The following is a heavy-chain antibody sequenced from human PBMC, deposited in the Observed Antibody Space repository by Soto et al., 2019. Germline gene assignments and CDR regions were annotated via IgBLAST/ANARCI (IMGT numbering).Heavy chain of an antibody. Sequence: DTLSLTCNLSGVYISRSLYYSGWIRQPPGKGLEWIGSIYYSGSTYYNPSLKSRVTISVDTSKNQFSLKLSSVTAADTAVYYCARHDYYYYYMDVWGKGTTVTVSS. CDR2: IYYSGST. J-gene: IGHJ6*03. V-gene: IGHV4-39*01. CDR3: ARHDYYYYYMDV. CDR1: GVYISRSLYY.